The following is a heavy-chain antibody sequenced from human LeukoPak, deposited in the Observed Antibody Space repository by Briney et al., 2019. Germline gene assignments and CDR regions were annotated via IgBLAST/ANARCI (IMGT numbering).Heavy chain of an antibody. Sequence: SGGSLRLSCAASGFTFSSYEMNWVRQAPGKGLEWASYISSSGSIIYYADSVKGRFTISRDNAKNSLYLQMNSLRAEDTAVYYCARGGATVDYWGQGTLVTVSS. CDR2: ISSSGSII. CDR1: GFTFSSYE. CDR3: ARGGATVDY. V-gene: IGHV3-48*03. J-gene: IGHJ4*02. D-gene: IGHD1-26*01.